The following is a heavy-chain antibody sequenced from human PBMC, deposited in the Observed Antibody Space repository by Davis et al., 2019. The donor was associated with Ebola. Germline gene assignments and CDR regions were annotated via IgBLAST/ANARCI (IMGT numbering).Heavy chain of an antibody. D-gene: IGHD6-13*01. CDR1: GFTFSRYG. J-gene: IGHJ4*02. Sequence: GESLKISCAASGFTFSRYGIHWVRQAPGKGLEWVAVIWYDGSNTHYADSVKGRFTMSRDNSKNTLNLQMNSLRAEDTAVYYCASALSSSWYLGYFDYWGQGTLVTVSS. CDR2: IWYDGSNT. CDR3: ASALSSSWYLGYFDY. V-gene: IGHV3-33*01.